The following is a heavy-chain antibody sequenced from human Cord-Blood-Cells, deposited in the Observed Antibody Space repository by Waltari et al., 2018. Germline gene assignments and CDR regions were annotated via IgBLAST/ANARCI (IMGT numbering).Heavy chain of an antibody. CDR3: AKAPDCDFWSGYYTWFDP. D-gene: IGHD3-3*01. V-gene: IGHV3-23*04. CDR2: SSGSGGST. J-gene: IGHJ5*02. CDR1: GFTFSSYA. Sequence: EVQLVESGGGLVQPGGSLRLSCAASGFTFSSYAMSWVRQAPGKGLEWVSASSGSGGSTHDADAVKGRFTISRDNSKNTLYLEMNSRIAEDTAVYYCAKAPDCDFWSGYYTWFDPWGQGTLVTVSS.